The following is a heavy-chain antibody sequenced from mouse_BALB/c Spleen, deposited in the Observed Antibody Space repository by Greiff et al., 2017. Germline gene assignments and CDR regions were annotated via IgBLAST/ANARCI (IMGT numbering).Heavy chain of an antibody. V-gene: IGHV3-2*02. J-gene: IGHJ3*01. D-gene: IGHD2-4*01. CDR1: GYSITSDYA. Sequence: EVKLVESGPGLVKPSQSLSLTCTVTGYSITSDYAWNWIRQFPGNKLEWMGYISYSGSTSYNPSLKSRISITRDTSKNQFFLQLNSVTTEDTATYYCARFYDYEAWFAYWGQGTLVTVSA. CDR3: ARFYDYEAWFAY. CDR2: ISYSGST.